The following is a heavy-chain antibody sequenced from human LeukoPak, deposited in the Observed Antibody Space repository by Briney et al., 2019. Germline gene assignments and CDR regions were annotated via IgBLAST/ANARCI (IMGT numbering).Heavy chain of an antibody. D-gene: IGHD5-12*01. CDR1: GGSISSSSYY. Sequence: SETLSLTCTASGGSISSSSYYWGWIRQPPGKGLEWIGSIYYSGSTYYNPSLKSRVTISVDTSKNQFSLKLSSVTAADTAVYYCARPHSGYKGYWGQGTLVTVSS. CDR3: ARPHSGYKGY. CDR2: IYYSGST. J-gene: IGHJ4*02. V-gene: IGHV4-39*01.